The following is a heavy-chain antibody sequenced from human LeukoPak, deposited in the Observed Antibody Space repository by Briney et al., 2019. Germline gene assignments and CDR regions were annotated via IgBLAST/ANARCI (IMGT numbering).Heavy chain of an antibody. CDR2: INPNSGGT. Sequence: ASVKVSCKASGYTFTGYYMHWVRQAPGQGLEWMGWINPNSGGTNYAQKFQGWVTMTRDTSISTAYMELSRLRSDDTAVYYCARGDRTTMIVVVIPQLAFDIWGQGTMVTVSS. D-gene: IGHD3-22*01. CDR3: ARGDRTTMIVVVIPQLAFDI. CDR1: GYTFTGYY. V-gene: IGHV1-2*04. J-gene: IGHJ3*02.